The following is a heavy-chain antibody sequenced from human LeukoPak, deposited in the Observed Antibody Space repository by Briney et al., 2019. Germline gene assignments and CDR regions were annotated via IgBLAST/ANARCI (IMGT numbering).Heavy chain of an antibody. CDR2: IYSGGDT. CDR1: GFTVSSNY. J-gene: IGHJ4*01. CDR3: ARDRTPDTLDY. Sequence: GGSLRLSCAASGFTVSSNYMSWVRQAPGKGLEWVSVIYSGGDTYYADSVKGRFTISRDNSKNTLYLQMNSLRAEDTAIYYCARDRTPDTLDYWGHGTPVTVSS. D-gene: IGHD2-15*01. V-gene: IGHV3-53*01.